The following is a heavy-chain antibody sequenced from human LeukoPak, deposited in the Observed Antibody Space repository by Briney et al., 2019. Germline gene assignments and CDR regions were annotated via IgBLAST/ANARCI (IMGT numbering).Heavy chain of an antibody. CDR2: RRYDGSNK. J-gene: IGHJ6*03. V-gene: IGHV3-30*02. Sequence: GRSLRLSCAASGFTFSSYGMHWVRQAPGKGLEWVAFRRYDGSNKYYADSVKGRFTISRDNSKNTLYLQMNSLRAEDTAVYYCAKDPRHIVVVPAAIDYDYYYMDVWGKGTTVTVSS. D-gene: IGHD2-2*01. CDR1: GFTFSSYG. CDR3: AKDPRHIVVVPAAIDYDYYYMDV.